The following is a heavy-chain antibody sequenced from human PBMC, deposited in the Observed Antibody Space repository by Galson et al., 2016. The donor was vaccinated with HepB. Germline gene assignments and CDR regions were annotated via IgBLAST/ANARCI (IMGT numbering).Heavy chain of an antibody. V-gene: IGHV1-3*01. J-gene: IGHJ4*02. CDR2: INAGNGNT. D-gene: IGHD6-19*01. Sequence: SVKVSCKASGYTFTTYAVHWVRQAPGQRLEWMGWINAGNGNTKYSQKFQGRVTITRDTSASTAYMELSSLRSEDTAIYYCARGMVVAGPPPNYGGQGTLVTVSS. CDR3: ARGMVVAGPPPNY. CDR1: GYTFTTYA.